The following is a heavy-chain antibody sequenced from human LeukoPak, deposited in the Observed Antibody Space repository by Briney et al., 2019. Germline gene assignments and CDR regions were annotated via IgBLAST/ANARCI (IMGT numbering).Heavy chain of an antibody. V-gene: IGHV1-69*01. Sequence: SVKVSCTASGGTFSSYAISWVRQAPGQGLEWMGGIIPIFGAANYAQKFQRRVTITADASTITAKMGLCSLRSGEPAGNSCSRDSEQWGQGALVSVSS. J-gene: IGHJ4*02. CDR1: GGTFSSYA. CDR2: IIPIFGAA. D-gene: IGHD6-13*01. CDR3: SRDSEQ.